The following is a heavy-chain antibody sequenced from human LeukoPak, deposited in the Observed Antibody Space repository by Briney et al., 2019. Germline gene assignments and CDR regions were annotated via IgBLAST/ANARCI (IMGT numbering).Heavy chain of an antibody. V-gene: IGHV4-34*01. J-gene: IGHJ3*01. Sequence: PSETLSLTCAVYGGSFSGYYWSWIRQPPGKGLEWIGEINHSGSTNYNPSLKSRVTISVDTSKNQFSLKLSSVTAADTAVYYCAGGEWELPDVWGQGTMVTVSS. CDR2: INHSGST. CDR3: AGGEWELPDV. CDR1: GGSFSGYY. D-gene: IGHD1-26*01.